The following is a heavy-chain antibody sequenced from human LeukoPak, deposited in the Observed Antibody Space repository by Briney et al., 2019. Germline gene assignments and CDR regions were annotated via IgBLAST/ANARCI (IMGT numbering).Heavy chain of an antibody. Sequence: ASVKVSCEASGYTFTSYDINRVRQAPGQGLEWMGWMNPNSGNTGYAQKFQGRVTMTRNTSISTAYMELSSLRSAGTAVYYSARGRRSIAAARPVYYWGQGNLVTVSS. CDR3: ARGRRSIAAARPVYY. CDR2: MNPNSGNT. D-gene: IGHD6-25*01. CDR1: GYTFTSYD. J-gene: IGHJ4*02. V-gene: IGHV1-8*01.